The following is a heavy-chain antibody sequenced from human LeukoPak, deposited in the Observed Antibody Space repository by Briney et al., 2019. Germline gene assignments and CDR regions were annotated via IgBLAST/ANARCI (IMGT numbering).Heavy chain of an antibody. D-gene: IGHD5-18*01. Sequence: PGGSLRLSCAASGFTFSSCAMSWVRQAPGKGLEWVSAISDSGAYTYYADSVKGRFTISRDNSKNTLYLQMNSLRAEDTAVYYCATLPSYSYGHPYYFDSWGQGTLVTVSS. CDR3: ATLPSYSYGHPYYFDS. V-gene: IGHV3-23*01. J-gene: IGHJ4*02. CDR1: GFTFSSCA. CDR2: ISDSGAYT.